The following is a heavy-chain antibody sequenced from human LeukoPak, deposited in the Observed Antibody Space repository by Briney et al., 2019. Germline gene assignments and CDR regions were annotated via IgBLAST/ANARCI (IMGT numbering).Heavy chain of an antibody. V-gene: IGHV1-69*13. CDR3: ARAYYYGSGSYLDAFDI. D-gene: IGHD3-10*01. CDR2: IIPIFGTA. Sequence: SVKVSCKASGDTFSSYAINWVRRAPGQGLEWMGGIIPIFGTANYAQKFQGRVTITADESTSTAYMELSSLRSEDTAVYYCARAYYYGSGSYLDAFDIWGQGTMLTVSS. CDR1: GDTFSSYA. J-gene: IGHJ3*02.